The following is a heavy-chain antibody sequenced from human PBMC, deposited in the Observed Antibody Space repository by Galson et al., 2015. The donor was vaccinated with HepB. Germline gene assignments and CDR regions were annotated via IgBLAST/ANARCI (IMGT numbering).Heavy chain of an antibody. CDR2: INAGNGNT. V-gene: IGHV1-3*01. J-gene: IGHJ3*02. D-gene: IGHD3-22*01. CDR3: ARGLWIVVASDAFDI. Sequence: SVKVSCKASGYTFTSYAMHWVRLAPGQRLEWMGWINAGNGNTKYSQKFQGRVTITRDTSASTAYMELSSLRSEDTAVYYCARGLWIVVASDAFDIWGQGTMVTVSS. CDR1: GYTFTSYA.